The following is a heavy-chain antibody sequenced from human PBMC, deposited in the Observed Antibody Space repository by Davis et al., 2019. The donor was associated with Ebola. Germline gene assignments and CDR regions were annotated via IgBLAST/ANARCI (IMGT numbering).Heavy chain of an antibody. Sequence: GESLKISCAASGFTFSSYWMSWVRQAPGKGLEWVANIKQDGSEKYYVDSVKGRFTISRDNAKNSLYLQMNSLRAEDTALYYCAKDIQGGIVVVVAATAFDYWGQGTLVTVSS. V-gene: IGHV3-7*03. CDR2: IKQDGSEK. CDR1: GFTFSSYW. D-gene: IGHD2-15*01. J-gene: IGHJ4*02. CDR3: AKDIQGGIVVVVAATAFDY.